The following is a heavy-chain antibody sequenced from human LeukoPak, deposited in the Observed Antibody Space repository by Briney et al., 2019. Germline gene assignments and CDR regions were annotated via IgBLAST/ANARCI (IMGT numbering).Heavy chain of an antibody. CDR3: ARAPAGPPYYYMDV. CDR2: IYYSGST. CDR1: GGSMISYY. V-gene: IGHV4-59*01. Sequence: SETLSLTCTVSGGSMISYYWSWIRQPPGKGLEWIGYIYYSGSTNYNPSLKSRVTISVDTSKNQFSLKLTSVTAADTAVYYCARAPAGPPYYYMDVWSKGATVAVSS. J-gene: IGHJ6*03.